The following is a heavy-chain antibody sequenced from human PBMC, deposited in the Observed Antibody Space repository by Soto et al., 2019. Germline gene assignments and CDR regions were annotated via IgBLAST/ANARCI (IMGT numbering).Heavy chain of an antibody. CDR3: AKDRYLDHDSRGYLFDN. J-gene: IGHJ4*02. D-gene: IGHD3-22*01. CDR2: ISRYGDIT. CDR1: GFTFNIYA. V-gene: IGHV3-23*01. Sequence: GGSLRLSCADSGFTFNIYAMTWVRQAPGKGLEWVSAISRYGDITYYADSVEGRFTISRDNSKNTLYLQMNSLRAEDTAVYYCAKDRYLDHDSRGYLFDNWGQGTLVTVSS.